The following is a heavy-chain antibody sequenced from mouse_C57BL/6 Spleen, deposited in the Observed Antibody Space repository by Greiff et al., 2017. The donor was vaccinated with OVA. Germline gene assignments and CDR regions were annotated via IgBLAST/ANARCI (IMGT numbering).Heavy chain of an antibody. D-gene: IGHD6-1*01. V-gene: IGHV1-81*01. Sequence: VKLVESGAELARPGASVKLSCKASGYTFTSYGISWVKQRTGQGLEWIGEIYPRSGNTYYNEKFKGKATLTADKSSSTAYMELRSLTSEDSAVYFCARDSPYAMDYWGQGTSVTVSS. CDR1: GYTFTSYG. J-gene: IGHJ4*01. CDR2: IYPRSGNT. CDR3: ARDSPYAMDY.